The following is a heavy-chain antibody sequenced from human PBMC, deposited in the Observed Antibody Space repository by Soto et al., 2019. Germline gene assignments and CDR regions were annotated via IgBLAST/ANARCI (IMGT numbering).Heavy chain of an antibody. V-gene: IGHV4-59*01. Sequence: SETLSLTYTVSGGSISSYYWSWIRQPPVKGLEWIGYIYYSGSTNYNPSLKSRVTISVDTSKNQFSLKLSSVTAADTAVYYCARYGLSSGSLWGYYYMDVWGKGTTVTVSS. J-gene: IGHJ6*03. CDR1: GGSISSYY. CDR3: ARYGLSSGSLWGYYYMDV. CDR2: IYYSGST. D-gene: IGHD6-19*01.